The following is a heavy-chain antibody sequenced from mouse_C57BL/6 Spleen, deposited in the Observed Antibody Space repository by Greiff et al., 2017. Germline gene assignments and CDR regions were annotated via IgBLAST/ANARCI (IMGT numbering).Heavy chain of an antibody. CDR1: GYAFSSSW. D-gene: IGHD2-3*01. Sequence: VKLVESGPELVKPGASVKISCKASGYAFSSSWMNWVKQRPGKGLEWIGRIYPGDGDTNYNGKFKGKATLTADKSSSTAYMQLSSLTSEDSAVYFCSRSGEGYFPGFAYWGQGALVTVSA. CDR2: IYPGDGDT. V-gene: IGHV1-82*01. CDR3: SRSGEGYFPGFAY. J-gene: IGHJ3*01.